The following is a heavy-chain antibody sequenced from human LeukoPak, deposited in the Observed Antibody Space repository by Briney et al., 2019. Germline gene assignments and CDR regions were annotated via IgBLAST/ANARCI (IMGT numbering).Heavy chain of an antibody. D-gene: IGHD3-3*01. CDR3: ARGKFGVVPFDY. CDR2: INPNSGGT. V-gene: IGHV1-2*02. Sequence: ASVKVSCTASGYTFTGYYMHWVRQAPGQGLEWMGWINPNSGGTNYAQKFQGRVTMTRDTSISTAYMELSRLRSDDTAVYYCARGKFGVVPFDYWGQGTLVTVSS. CDR1: GYTFTGYY. J-gene: IGHJ4*02.